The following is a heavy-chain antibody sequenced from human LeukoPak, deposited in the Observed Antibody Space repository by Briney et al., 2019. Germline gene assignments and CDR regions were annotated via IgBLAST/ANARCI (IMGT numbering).Heavy chain of an antibody. CDR3: ANGDHYYYYYMDV. Sequence: SCKASGGTFSSYGMHWVRQAPGKGLEWMAVISYDGSNKYYADSVKGRFTISRDNSKNTLYLQMNSLRAEDTAVYYCANGDHYYYYYMDVWGKGTTVTVSS. CDR1: GGTFSSYG. V-gene: IGHV3-30*18. CDR2: ISYDGSNK. J-gene: IGHJ6*03.